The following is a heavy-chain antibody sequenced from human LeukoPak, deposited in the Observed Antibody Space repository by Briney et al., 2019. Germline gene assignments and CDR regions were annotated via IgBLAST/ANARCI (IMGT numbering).Heavy chain of an antibody. D-gene: IGHD2-15*01. V-gene: IGHV1-18*01. CDR3: ARNGRGYCSGGSCWTAMYNWFDP. Sequence: ASVKVSCKASGYTFTSYGISWVRQAPGQGLEGMGWISAYNGNTNYAQKLQGRGTMTTDTSTSTAYMELRSMRSDDTAVYYCARNGRGYCSGGSCWTAMYNWFDPWGQGTLVTVSS. J-gene: IGHJ5*02. CDR1: GYTFTSYG. CDR2: ISAYNGNT.